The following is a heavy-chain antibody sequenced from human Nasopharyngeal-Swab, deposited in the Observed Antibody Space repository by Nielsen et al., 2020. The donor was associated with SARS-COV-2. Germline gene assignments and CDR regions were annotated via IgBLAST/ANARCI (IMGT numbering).Heavy chain of an antibody. D-gene: IGHD3-10*01. Sequence: GGSLRLSCAASGFTFSDYYMSWIRHIPGKGLEGVSYISGSSSHTSYADSVKGRFTISRDNAKNSLYLEMTSLRADDTAVYYCARTSYYGSGSLDYWVQGTQVTVSS. CDR3: ARTSYYGSGSLDY. J-gene: IGHJ4*02. CDR2: ISGSSSHT. CDR1: GFTFSDYY. V-gene: IGHV3-11*03.